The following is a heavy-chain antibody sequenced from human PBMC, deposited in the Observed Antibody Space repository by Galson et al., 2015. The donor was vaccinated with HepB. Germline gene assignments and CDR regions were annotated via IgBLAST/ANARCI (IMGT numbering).Heavy chain of an antibody. CDR3: ARDLRGVAVAGTFDY. J-gene: IGHJ4*02. CDR2: IHPYTGGT. CDR1: GYTFTGFY. Sequence: VKVSCKASGYTFTGFYLHWVRQAPGQGLEWLGRIHPYTGGTNYAQNFQDRVTMTRDTSINTAYMELNSLRSDDTAVYYCARDLRGVAVAGTFDYWGQGTLVTVSS. D-gene: IGHD6-19*01. V-gene: IGHV1-2*06.